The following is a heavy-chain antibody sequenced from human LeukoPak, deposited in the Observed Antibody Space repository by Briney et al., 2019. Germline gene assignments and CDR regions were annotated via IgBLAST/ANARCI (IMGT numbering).Heavy chain of an antibody. CDR2: IKSKTDGGTT. V-gene: IGHV3-15*01. D-gene: IGHD6-13*01. CDR1: GFTFSSYS. J-gene: IGHJ4*02. Sequence: GGSLRLSCAASGFTFSSYSMNWVRQAPGKGLEWVGRIKSKTDGGTTDYAAPVKGRFTISRDDSKNTLYLQMNSLKTEDTAVYYCTTEGMGSSWYLVSYWGQGTLVTVSS. CDR3: TTEGMGSSWYLVSY.